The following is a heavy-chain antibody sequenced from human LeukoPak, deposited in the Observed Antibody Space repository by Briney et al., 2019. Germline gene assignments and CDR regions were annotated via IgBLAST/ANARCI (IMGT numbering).Heavy chain of an antibody. J-gene: IGHJ3*01. D-gene: IGHD6-13*01. CDR1: GFTFDDYA. V-gene: IGHV3-9*01. CDR2: INWNSNSI. CDR3: XXXYXXTXXWFSAFDV. Sequence: CXASGFTFDDYAMQWVRQAPGKGLEWVSGINWNSNSIGYADSVKGRFTISRDNAKNSLYMQMNSLRGEDTALYYXXXXYXXTXXWFSAFDVWGQGTMVIVSS.